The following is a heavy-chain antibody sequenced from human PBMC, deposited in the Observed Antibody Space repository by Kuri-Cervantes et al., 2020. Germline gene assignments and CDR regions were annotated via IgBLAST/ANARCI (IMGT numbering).Heavy chain of an antibody. J-gene: IGHJ5*02. D-gene: IGHD1-26*01. Sequence: ASVKVSCKASGYTFTGYYMHWVRQAPGQGLEWMGWINPNSGGTNYAQKFQGRVTMTRDTSTSTVYMELSSLRSEDTAVYYCARGAGATWYNWFDPWGQGTLVTGSS. V-gene: IGHV1-2*02. CDR2: INPNSGGT. CDR3: ARGAGATWYNWFDP. CDR1: GYTFTGYY.